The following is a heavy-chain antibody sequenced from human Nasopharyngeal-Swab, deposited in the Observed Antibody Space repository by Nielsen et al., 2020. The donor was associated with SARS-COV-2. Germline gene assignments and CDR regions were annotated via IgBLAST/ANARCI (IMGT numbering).Heavy chain of an antibody. D-gene: IGHD5-24*01. J-gene: IGHJ6*02. CDR3: ARDQLATTHGAYGMDV. CDR2: IYYSGST. Sequence: ESLKISCTVSGGSVSSGSYYWSWIRPPPGKGLEWIGYIYYSGSTNYNPSLKSRVTISVDTSKNQFSLKLSSVTAADTAVYYCARDQLATTHGAYGMDVWGQGTTVTVSS. V-gene: IGHV4-61*01. CDR1: GGSVSSGSYY.